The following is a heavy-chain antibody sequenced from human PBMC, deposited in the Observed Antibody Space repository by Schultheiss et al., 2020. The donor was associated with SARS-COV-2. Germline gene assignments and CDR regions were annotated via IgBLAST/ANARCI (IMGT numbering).Heavy chain of an antibody. CDR3: ARHVTYYDFWSGYPYWFDP. CDR2: IYYSGST. V-gene: IGHV4-30-2*03. Sequence: SETLSLTCAVSGGSISSGGYSWSWIRQPPGKGLEWIGYIYYSGSTNYNPSLKSRVTISVDTSKNQFSLKLSSVTAADTAVYYCARHVTYYDFWSGYPYWFDPWGQGTLVTVSS. D-gene: IGHD3-3*01. CDR1: GGSISSGGYS. J-gene: IGHJ5*02.